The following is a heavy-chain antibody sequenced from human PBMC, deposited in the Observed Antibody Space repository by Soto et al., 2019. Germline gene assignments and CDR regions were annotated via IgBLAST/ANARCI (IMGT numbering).Heavy chain of an antibody. Sequence: EVQLLQSGGGLVQPGGSLRLSCAASGFSFISYAMNWVRQAPGKGLEWVSAINGSGDSTYYADSVKGRFTISRDNSKNTLSLQMSSLRAGDTAVYYCAKDSSRRRLDSWGQGTLVTVSS. V-gene: IGHV3-23*01. J-gene: IGHJ5*01. CDR3: AKDSSRRRLDS. CDR2: INGSGDST. CDR1: GFSFISYA.